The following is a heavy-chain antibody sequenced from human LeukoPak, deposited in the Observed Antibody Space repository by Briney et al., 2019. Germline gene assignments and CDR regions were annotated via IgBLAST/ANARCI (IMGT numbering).Heavy chain of an antibody. CDR1: GGSINNYY. V-gene: IGHV4-4*07. J-gene: IGHJ3*02. CDR3: ARGRYCSADICSGGDAFDI. Sequence: SETLSLTCTVSGGSINNYYWSWIRQPAGKGLEWIGRIYTRGSTNYNPSLKSRVTMSVDTSKNQFSLELSSVPAADTAVYYCARGRYCSADICSGGDAFDIWGQGTMVSVSS. D-gene: IGHD2-15*01. CDR2: IYTRGST.